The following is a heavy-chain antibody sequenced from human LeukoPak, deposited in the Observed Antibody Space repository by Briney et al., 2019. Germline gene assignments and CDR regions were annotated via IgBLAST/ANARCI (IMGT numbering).Heavy chain of an antibody. J-gene: IGHJ5*02. V-gene: IGHV4-30-4*01. CDR3: GRARGCSSTSCYAGFDP. Sequence: SQTLSLTCLVSGRSLSTGDYYWLCIRDPPGKGLEWIGYIYYSETTYYNPSLKSRVTISLDTSQNHFSLTLSSVTAPHTAVYYCGRARGCSSTSCYAGFDPWGQETLVTVSS. D-gene: IGHD2-2*01. CDR2: IYYSETT. CDR1: GRSLSTGDYY.